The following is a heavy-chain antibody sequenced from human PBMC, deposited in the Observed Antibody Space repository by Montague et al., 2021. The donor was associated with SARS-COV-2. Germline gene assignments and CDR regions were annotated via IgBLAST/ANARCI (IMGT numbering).Heavy chain of an antibody. CDR1: GGSISSGKYY. V-gene: IGHV4-61*02. D-gene: IGHD2/OR15-2a*01. CDR3: ARDFPAVITTSTWYYYGMDV. Sequence: TLSLTCTVSGGSISSGKYYWSWIRQPAGKGLEWIGRMYTSGSTNYNPSLKSRVSISVDTSKNHFSLKLRSVTAADTAVYFCARDFPAVITTSTWYYYGMDVWGQGTTVTVSS. J-gene: IGHJ6*02. CDR2: MYTSGST.